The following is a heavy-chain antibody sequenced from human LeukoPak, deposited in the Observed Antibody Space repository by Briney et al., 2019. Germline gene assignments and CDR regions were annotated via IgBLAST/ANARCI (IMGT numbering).Heavy chain of an antibody. V-gene: IGHV4-61*02. Sequence: SETLSLTCTVSGGSISSGSYYWSWIRQPAGKGLEWIGRIYTSGSTNYNPSLKSRVTISVDTSKNQFSLKLSSVTAANTAVYYCAREIAPEKTDYYGSGRGFYFDYWGQGTLVTVSS. D-gene: IGHD3-10*01. CDR1: GGSISSGSYY. CDR2: IYTSGST. CDR3: AREIAPEKTDYYGSGRGFYFDY. J-gene: IGHJ4*02.